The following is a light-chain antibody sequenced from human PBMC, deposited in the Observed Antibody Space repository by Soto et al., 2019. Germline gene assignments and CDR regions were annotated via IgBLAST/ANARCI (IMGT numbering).Light chain of an antibody. CDR1: QGISNY. CDR2: GAS. CDR3: QKYDGAPRT. J-gene: IGKJ1*01. V-gene: IGKV1-27*01. Sequence: DIQMTQSPSSLSASVGDRVTITCRTSQGISNYLAWYQQKPGKVPKLLIYGASTLQPGVPSRFSGSGSGADFTLTISSLQPEDVATYYCQKYDGAPRTFGQGTKEEIK.